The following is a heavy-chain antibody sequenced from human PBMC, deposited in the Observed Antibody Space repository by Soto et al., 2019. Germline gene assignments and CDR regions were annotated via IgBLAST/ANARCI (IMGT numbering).Heavy chain of an antibody. J-gene: IGHJ6*02. D-gene: IGHD2-2*01. V-gene: IGHV1-3*01. CDR1: GYTFNSYA. CDR2: INAGNGNT. CDR3: ARELIVLVPAAHLYYYYGMDV. Sequence: ASVKVSCKASGYTFNSYAMHWVRQAPGQRLEWMGWINAGNGNTKYSQKFQGRVTITADESTSTAYMELSSLRSEDTAVYYCARELIVLVPAAHLYYYYGMDVWGQGTTVTVSS.